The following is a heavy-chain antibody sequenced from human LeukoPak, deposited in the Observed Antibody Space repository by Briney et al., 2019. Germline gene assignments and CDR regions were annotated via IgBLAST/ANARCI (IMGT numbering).Heavy chain of an antibody. V-gene: IGHV3-48*03. CDR1: GFTFSSYE. CDR2: ISSSGSTI. Sequence: GGSLRLSCAASGFTFSSYEMNWVRQAPGKGLEWVSYISSSGSTIYYADSVKGRFTISRDNAKNSLYLQMNSLRAEDTAVYCCARAHDILTGYYRYGMDVWGQGTTVTVSS. CDR3: ARAHDILTGYYRYGMDV. D-gene: IGHD3-9*01. J-gene: IGHJ6*02.